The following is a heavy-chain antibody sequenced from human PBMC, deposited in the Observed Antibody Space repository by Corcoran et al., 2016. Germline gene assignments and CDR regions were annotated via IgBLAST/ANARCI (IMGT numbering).Heavy chain of an antibody. CDR1: GFTFSSYS. CDR2: ISSSSSYI. V-gene: IGHV3-21*01. Sequence: EVQLVESGGGLVKPGGSLRLSCAASGFTFSSYSMNWVRQAPGKGLEWVSSISSSSSYIYYADSVKGRFTNSRDNAKNSLHLQMNSLRAEDTAVYYCARDRAVAGQKGPYYYYGMDVWGQVTTVTVSS. D-gene: IGHD6-19*01. J-gene: IGHJ6*02. CDR3: ARDRAVAGQKGPYYYYGMDV.